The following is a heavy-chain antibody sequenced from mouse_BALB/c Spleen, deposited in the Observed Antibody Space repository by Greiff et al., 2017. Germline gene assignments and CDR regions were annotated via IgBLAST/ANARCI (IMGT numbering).Heavy chain of an antibody. CDR2: IWAGGST. V-gene: IGHV2-9*02. CDR3: ARDGYPYMDY. CDR1: GFSLTSYG. J-gene: IGHJ4*01. D-gene: IGHD2-2*01. Sequence: QVQLKESGPGLVAPSQSLSITCTVSGFSLTSYGVHWVRQPPGKGLEWLGVIWAGGSTNYNSALMSSLSISKDNSKSQVFVKMNSLQTDDTAMYYCARDGYPYMDYWGQGTSGTVSS.